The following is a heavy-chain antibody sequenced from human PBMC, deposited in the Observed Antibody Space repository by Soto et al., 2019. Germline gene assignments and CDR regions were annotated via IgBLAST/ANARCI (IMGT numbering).Heavy chain of an antibody. CDR1: GGTFSSYA. D-gene: IGHD2-21*02. V-gene: IGHV1-69*05. CDR2: IIPIFGTA. CDR3: ARGGHVVVVTAALDY. J-gene: IGHJ4*02. Sequence: GASVKVSCKASGGTFSSYAISWVRQAPGQGLEWMGGIIPIFGTANYAQKFQGRVTMTRDTSTSTLYMELTSLTSDDTAIYYCARGGHVVVVTAALDYWGQGTLVTVSS.